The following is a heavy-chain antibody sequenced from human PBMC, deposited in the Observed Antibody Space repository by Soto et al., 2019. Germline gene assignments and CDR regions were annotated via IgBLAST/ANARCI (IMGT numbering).Heavy chain of an antibody. V-gene: IGHV4-30-4*01. CDR3: VRTARQGAVAPHWFDR. CDR1: GASIRSTYYY. Sequence: SETLSLSWSVYGASIRSTYYYWRWIRQAPGKGLEWIGYVYYTGSTYYNPSLMSRLTISVDTSKNQFSLKLTSVTAAETAVYYCVRTARQGAVAPHWFDRWGQGTQVTVSA. J-gene: IGHJ5*02. D-gene: IGHD2-21*02. CDR2: VYYTGST.